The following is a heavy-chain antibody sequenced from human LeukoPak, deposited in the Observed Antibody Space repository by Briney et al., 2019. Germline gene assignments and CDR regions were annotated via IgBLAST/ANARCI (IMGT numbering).Heavy chain of an antibody. Sequence: GRSLRLSCAGSGFTFSSYGMHWVRQAPGKGLEWVAVISYDGSNKYYADSVKGRFTISRDNSKNTLYLQMNSLRAEDTAVYYCAKNRRPVAGPEHLDQWGQGTLVTVSS. CDR2: ISYDGSNK. V-gene: IGHV3-30*18. J-gene: IGHJ4*02. D-gene: IGHD6-19*01. CDR3: AKNRRPVAGPEHLDQ. CDR1: GFTFSSYG.